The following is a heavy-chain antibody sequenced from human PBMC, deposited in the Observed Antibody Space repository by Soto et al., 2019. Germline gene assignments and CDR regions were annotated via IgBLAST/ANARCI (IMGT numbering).Heavy chain of an antibody. V-gene: IGHV1-2*02. CDR1: GYTFTGKY. D-gene: IGHD3-16*02. CDR3: ARDIVSTTGCFDP. Sequence: AASVKVSCKASGYTFTGKYLHWVRQAPGQGLEWMGWINPNSGVTNYAEKFQGRVTMTRDTSISTAYMDLTRLKSDDTAVYYCARDIVSTTGCFDPWGQGTLVTVSS. CDR2: INPNSGVT. J-gene: IGHJ5*02.